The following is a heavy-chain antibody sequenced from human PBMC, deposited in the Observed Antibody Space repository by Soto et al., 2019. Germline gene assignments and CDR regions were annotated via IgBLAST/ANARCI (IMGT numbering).Heavy chain of an antibody. D-gene: IGHD1-7*01. CDR2: ISAYNGNT. V-gene: IGHV1-18*01. Sequence: ASVKVSCKASGYTFTSYGISWVRQAPGQGLEWMGWISAYNGNTNYAQKLQGRVTMTTDTSTSTAYMELRSLRSDDTAVYYCARATSSGITGTTYPALYPQMFDYWGQGTLVTVSS. J-gene: IGHJ4*02. CDR3: ARATSSGITGTTYPALYPQMFDY. CDR1: GYTFTSYG.